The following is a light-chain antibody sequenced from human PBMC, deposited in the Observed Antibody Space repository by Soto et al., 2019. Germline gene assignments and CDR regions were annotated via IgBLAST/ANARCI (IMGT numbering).Light chain of an antibody. CDR3: SSYTSSSTLYV. V-gene: IGLV2-14*01. J-gene: IGLJ1*01. Sequence: QSALTQPASVSGSPGQSITISCTGTSSDVGGYNYVSGYQQHPGKAPKLMIYEVSNRPSGVSNRFSGSKSGNTASLTISGLQAEDEADYYCSSYTSSSTLYVFGTGTKVTAL. CDR2: EVS. CDR1: SSDVGGYNY.